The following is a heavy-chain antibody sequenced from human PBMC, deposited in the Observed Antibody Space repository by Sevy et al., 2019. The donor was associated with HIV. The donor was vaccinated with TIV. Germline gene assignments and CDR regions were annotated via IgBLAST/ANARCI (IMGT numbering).Heavy chain of an antibody. Sequence: GGCLRLSCAASGFTFSRFGMHWVRQAPGKGLVWLEVISYDTKTKHFADSLKGRIAISRDNTKNTVDLQINSLRVEDTAVYYCAKGSAAAAVLDVWGRGTLVTVSS. CDR3: AKGSAAAAVLDV. CDR2: ISYDTKTK. CDR1: GFTFSRFG. V-gene: IGHV3-30*18. J-gene: IGHJ4*02. D-gene: IGHD6-13*01.